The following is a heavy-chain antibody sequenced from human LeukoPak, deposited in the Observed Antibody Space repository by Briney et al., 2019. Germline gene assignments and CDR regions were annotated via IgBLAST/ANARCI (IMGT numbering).Heavy chain of an antibody. D-gene: IGHD3-10*01. CDR3: ARVVWFGEPPSLGWFDP. V-gene: IGHV3-7*01. CDR1: GFTFSSYW. J-gene: IGHJ5*02. CDR2: IKQDGSEK. Sequence: GGSLRLSCAASGFTFSSYWTSWVRQAPGKGLEWVANIKQDGSEKYYVDSVKGRFTISRDNAKNSLYLQMNSLRAEDTAVYYCARVVWFGEPPSLGWFDPWGQGTLVTVSS.